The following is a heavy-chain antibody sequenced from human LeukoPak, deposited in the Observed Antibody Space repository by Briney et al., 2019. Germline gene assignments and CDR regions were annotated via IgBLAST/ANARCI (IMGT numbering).Heavy chain of an antibody. CDR1: GGSVSSGSYY. V-gene: IGHV4-61*01. CDR3: ARDCIAAAGTSGFDP. D-gene: IGHD6-13*01. CDR2: IYYSGST. Sequence: SETLSLTCTVSGGSVSSGSYYWSWIRQPPGKGLEWIGYIYYSGSTNYNPSLKSRVTISVDTSKNQFSLKLSSVTAADTAVYYCARDCIAAAGTSGFDPWGQGTLVTVSS. J-gene: IGHJ5*02.